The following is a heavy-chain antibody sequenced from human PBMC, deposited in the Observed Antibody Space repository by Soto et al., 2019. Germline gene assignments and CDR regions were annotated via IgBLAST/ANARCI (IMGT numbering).Heavy chain of an antibody. J-gene: IGHJ4*02. CDR1: GGSVSGGSYY. V-gene: IGHV4-61*01. Sequence: SETLSLTCTVSGGSVSGGSYYWNWIRQPPGKGLEWIGYIYFSGRTNYNPSLKSRVTISIDTSKNQFSLKLTSATAADTAVYYCARTPKGYGDYYFDYWGQGTLVTVSS. D-gene: IGHD4-17*01. CDR3: ARTPKGYGDYYFDY. CDR2: IYFSGRT.